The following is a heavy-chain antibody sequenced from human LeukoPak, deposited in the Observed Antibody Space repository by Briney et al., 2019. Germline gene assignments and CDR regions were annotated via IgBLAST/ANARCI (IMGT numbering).Heavy chain of an antibody. CDR3: AREQQSGTDYYYGMDA. Sequence: SETLSLTCTVSGGSISSGDSYWTWIRRPPGKGLEWIGFIFYTGSTYYNPSLKGRITLSVDTSKNQFSLKLSSVTAADTAVYYCAREQQSGTDYYYGMDAWGQGTTVAVSS. J-gene: IGHJ6*02. V-gene: IGHV4-30-4*01. D-gene: IGHD1-26*01. CDR2: IFYTGST. CDR1: GGSISSGDSY.